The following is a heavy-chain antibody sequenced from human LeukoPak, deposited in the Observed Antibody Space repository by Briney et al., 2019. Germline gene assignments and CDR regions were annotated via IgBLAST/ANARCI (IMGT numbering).Heavy chain of an antibody. D-gene: IGHD3-22*01. Sequence: ASVKVSCKASGYTFTGYYMHWVRQAPGQGLEWMGWISAYNGNTNYAQNLQGRVTVTTDTSTTTAYMELRSLRSDDTAVYYCARVNYYYDTSGSGAFDIWGQGTVVTVSS. CDR2: ISAYNGNT. J-gene: IGHJ3*02. CDR1: GYTFTGYY. CDR3: ARVNYYYDTSGSGAFDI. V-gene: IGHV1-18*04.